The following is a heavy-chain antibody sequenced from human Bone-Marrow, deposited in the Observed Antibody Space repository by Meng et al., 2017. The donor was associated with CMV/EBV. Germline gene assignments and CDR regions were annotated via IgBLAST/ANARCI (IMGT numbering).Heavy chain of an antibody. CDR1: GFTFSSYS. V-gene: IGHV3-21*01. Sequence: GGSLRLSCAASGFTFSSYSMNWVRQAPGKGLEWVSSISSSSSYIYYADSEKGRFTISRDNAKNSLYLQMNSLRAEDTAVYYCARSPVVVVVAATYYYYYYGMAVWGQGNTVTVAS. D-gene: IGHD2-15*01. CDR3: ARSPVVVVVAATYYYYYYGMAV. J-gene: IGHJ6*02. CDR2: ISSSSSYI.